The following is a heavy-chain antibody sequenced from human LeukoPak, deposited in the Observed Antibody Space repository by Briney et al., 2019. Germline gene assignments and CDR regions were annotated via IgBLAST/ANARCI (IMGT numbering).Heavy chain of an antibody. Sequence: SETLSLTCTVSGGSISSSSAYWGWIRQPPGKGLEWIGSIYYSKNTYYNPSLKSRVTISVDTSKHQFSLTLGSVSATDTAVYYCVSPRGFSYGYFDYWGQGTLVTVSS. V-gene: IGHV4-39*01. CDR3: VSPRGFSYGYFDY. D-gene: IGHD5-18*01. CDR2: IYYSKNT. J-gene: IGHJ4*02. CDR1: GGSISSSSAY.